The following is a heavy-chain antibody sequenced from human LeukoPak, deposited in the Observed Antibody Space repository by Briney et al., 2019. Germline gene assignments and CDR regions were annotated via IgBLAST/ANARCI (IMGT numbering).Heavy chain of an antibody. D-gene: IGHD6-6*01. CDR1: GGSISSYY. CDR3: ARRERSIAARPGPFDY. Sequence: SETLSLTCTVSGGSISSYYWSWIRQPAGKGLEWIGRIYTSGSTNYNPSLKSRVTMSVDTSKNQFSLKLSSVTAADTAVYYCARRERSIAARPGPFDYWGREPWSPSPQ. V-gene: IGHV4-4*07. J-gene: IGHJ4*02. CDR2: IYTSGST.